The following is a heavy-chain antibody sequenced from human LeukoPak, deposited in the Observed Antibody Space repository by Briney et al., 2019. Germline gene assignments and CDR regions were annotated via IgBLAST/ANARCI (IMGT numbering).Heavy chain of an antibody. V-gene: IGHV3-7*03. Sequence: PGGSLRLSCVDSDFAFSSDWMNWVRQAPGKGLEWVASIKPDGSDTYYVDSVKGRFTISRDNAKNSLYLQMNSLRAEDTAVYYCAKDVYGSGSYYNDCWGQGTLVTVSS. CDR3: AKDVYGSGSYYNDC. CDR2: IKPDGSDT. CDR1: DFAFSSDW. D-gene: IGHD3-10*01. J-gene: IGHJ4*02.